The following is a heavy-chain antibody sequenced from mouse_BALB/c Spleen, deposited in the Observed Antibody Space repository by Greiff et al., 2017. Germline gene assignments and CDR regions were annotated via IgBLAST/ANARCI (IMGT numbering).Heavy chain of an antibody. D-gene: IGHD4-1*02. CDR3: ARSANWDVFAY. J-gene: IGHJ3*01. V-gene: IGHV1-7*01. CDR1: GYTFTSYW. CDR2: INPSTGYT. Sequence: VQLQQSGAELAKPGASVKMSCKASGYTFTSYWMHWVKQRLGQGLEWIGYINPSTGYTEYNQKFKDKATLTADKSSSTAYMQLSSLTSEDSAVYYCARSANWDVFAYWGQGTLVTVSA.